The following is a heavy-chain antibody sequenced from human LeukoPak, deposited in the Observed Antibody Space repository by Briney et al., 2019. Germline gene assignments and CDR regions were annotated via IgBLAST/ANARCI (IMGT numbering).Heavy chain of an antibody. CDR2: IDWDDDK. J-gene: IGHJ3*02. D-gene: IGHD2-2*01. V-gene: IGHV2-70*11. CDR3: ARTLPGSTTYWALDI. Sequence: SGPTLVNPTQPLTLTCTFSGFSLSTTGMCVNWIRQPPGKALEWLARIDWDDDKYHSTSLKTRLTISKDTSKNQVVLRMANMDPMDTATYYCARTLPGSTTYWALDIWGQGTMVTVSS. CDR1: GFSLSTTGMC.